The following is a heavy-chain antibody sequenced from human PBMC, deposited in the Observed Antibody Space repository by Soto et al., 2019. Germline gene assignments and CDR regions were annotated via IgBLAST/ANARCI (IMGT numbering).Heavy chain of an antibody. J-gene: IGHJ4*02. CDR1: GFTFSDYY. Sequence: PGGSLRLSCAASGFTFSDYYMSWIRQAPGKGLEWVSYISSSSSYTNYADSVKGRFTISRDNAKNSLYLQMNSLRAEDTAVYYCAGSHYYDSSGYYHYWGQGTLVTVSS. V-gene: IGHV3-11*06. CDR3: AGSHYYDSSGYYHY. CDR2: ISSSSSYT. D-gene: IGHD3-22*01.